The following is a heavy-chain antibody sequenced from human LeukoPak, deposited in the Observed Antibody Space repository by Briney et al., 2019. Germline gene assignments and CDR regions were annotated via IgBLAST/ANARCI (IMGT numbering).Heavy chain of an antibody. CDR1: GYSFTSYW. J-gene: IGHJ6*03. CDR2: IYPADSNT. Sequence: GESLKISCKGSGYSFTSYWIGWVRQMPGKGLEWMGIIYPADSNTRYSPSFQGQVTISADKSISTAYLQWSSLKASDTAMYYCARHEYCDSFGVYYMDVWGKGTTVTVSS. V-gene: IGHV5-51*01. D-gene: IGHD4-17*01. CDR3: ARHEYCDSFGVYYMDV.